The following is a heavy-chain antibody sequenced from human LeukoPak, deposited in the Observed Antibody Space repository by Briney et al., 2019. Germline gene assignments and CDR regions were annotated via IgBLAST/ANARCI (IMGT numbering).Heavy chain of an antibody. V-gene: IGHV4-59*08. D-gene: IGHD4-11*01. CDR3: ARHVGVRYSSSHGFDI. Sequence: PSETLSLTCTASGGSMSGYYWSWIRRPPGKGLEWIGYIYYTGSTNYNPSLKSRVTISVDTSKNQFSLKLGSVTAADTAVYYCARHVGVRYSSSHGFDIWGQGTMVTVSS. CDR1: GGSMSGYY. J-gene: IGHJ3*02. CDR2: IYYTGST.